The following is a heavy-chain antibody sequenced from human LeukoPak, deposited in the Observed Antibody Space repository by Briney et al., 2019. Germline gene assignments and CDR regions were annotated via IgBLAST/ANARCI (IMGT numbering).Heavy chain of an antibody. Sequence: SETLSLTCTVSGGSISSSSYYWGWIRQPPGKGLEWIGSIYYSGSTYYNPSLKSRVTISVDTSKNQFSLKLSSVTAADTAVYYCAGDSSSWYWRADYWGQGTLVTVSS. CDR3: AGDSSSWYWRADY. D-gene: IGHD6-13*01. CDR1: GGSISSSSYY. J-gene: IGHJ4*02. CDR2: IYYSGST. V-gene: IGHV4-39*07.